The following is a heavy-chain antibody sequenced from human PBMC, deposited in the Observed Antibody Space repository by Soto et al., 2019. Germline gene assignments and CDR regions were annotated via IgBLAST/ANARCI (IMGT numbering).Heavy chain of an antibody. J-gene: IGHJ5*02. CDR3: AKRRERYYNFWSARAPSWFDP. D-gene: IGHD3-3*01. V-gene: IGHV4-34*01. Sequence: SETPSPTCPVHGGSFSCFYWGWVRPPPGEGVGWIGEINHSGSTNYNPSLKSRVTISVDTSKNQFSLKLSSVTAADTAVYYCAKRRERYYNFWSARAPSWFDPWGQGTLVTVSS. CDR1: GGSFSCFY. CDR2: INHSGST.